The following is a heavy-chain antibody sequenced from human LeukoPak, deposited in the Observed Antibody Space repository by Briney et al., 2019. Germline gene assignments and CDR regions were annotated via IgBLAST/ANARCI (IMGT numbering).Heavy chain of an antibody. D-gene: IGHD4-23*01. V-gene: IGHV4-31*03. Sequence: SETLSLTCTVSGGSISSGGYYWSWIRQHPGKGLEWIGYIYYSGSTYYNPSLKSRVTISVDTSKNQFSLKLSSVTAADTAVYYCAREETTVVKGFDYWGQGTLVTVSS. CDR1: GGSISSGGYY. CDR3: AREETTVVKGFDY. J-gene: IGHJ4*02. CDR2: IYYSGST.